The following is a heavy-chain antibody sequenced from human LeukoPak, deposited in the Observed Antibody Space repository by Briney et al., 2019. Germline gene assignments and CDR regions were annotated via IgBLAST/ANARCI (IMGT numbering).Heavy chain of an antibody. D-gene: IGHD5-18*01. V-gene: IGHV3-15*06. CDR2: TKSKSDSGTI. J-gene: IGHJ4*02. CDR3: TTGYSYGYEW. CDR1: GLTFSIAW. Sequence: KSGRSMRLACAASGLTFSIAWAKWVRPAAGRWREWVVRTKSKSDSGTINYAAPVKGRFTISRDDSKSPMYLQMDSLNTEDTAGYHCTTGYSYGYEWWGQGALVTVSS.